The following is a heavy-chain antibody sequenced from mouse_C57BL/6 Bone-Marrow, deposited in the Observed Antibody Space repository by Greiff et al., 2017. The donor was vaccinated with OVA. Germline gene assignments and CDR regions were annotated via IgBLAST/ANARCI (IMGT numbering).Heavy chain of an antibody. J-gene: IGHJ2*01. V-gene: IGHV1-64*01. CDR3: ARGRNYYGSRVYFDY. CDR2: IHPNSGST. D-gene: IGHD1-1*01. Sequence: QVQLQQPGAELVKPGASVKLSCKASGYTFTSYWMHWVKQRPGQGLEWIGMIHPNSGSTNYNEKFKSKATLTVDKSSSTAYMQLSSLTSEDSAVYYCARGRNYYGSRVYFDYWGQGTTLTVSS. CDR1: GYTFTSYW.